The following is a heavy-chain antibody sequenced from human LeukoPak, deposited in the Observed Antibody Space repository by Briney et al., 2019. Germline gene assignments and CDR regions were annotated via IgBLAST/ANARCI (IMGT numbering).Heavy chain of an antibody. J-gene: IGHJ4*02. CDR1: GGSISSYY. D-gene: IGHD6-6*01. Sequence: SETLSLTCTVSGGSISSYYWSWIRQPPGKGLEWIGYIYYSGSTNYNPALKSRVTISVDTSKNQFSLKLSSVTAADTAVYYCAKVGSSSSFGYWGQGTLVTVSS. V-gene: IGHV4-59*01. CDR3: AKVGSSSSFGY. CDR2: IYYSGST.